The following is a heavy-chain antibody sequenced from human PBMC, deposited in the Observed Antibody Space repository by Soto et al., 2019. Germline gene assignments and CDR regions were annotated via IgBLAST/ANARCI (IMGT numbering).Heavy chain of an antibody. CDR3: ASHNYYNPDRRSSPLDY. J-gene: IGHJ4*02. CDR2: ISGSGDVT. Sequence: EVHLLESGGGLVQPGGSLRLSCAASGFTFSNYAMSWVRQAPGKGLEWVSAISGSGDVTPYADSVKGRFTISRDNSKTTLYLQMNSLRAEDTAVYFCASHNYYNPDRRSSPLDYWGPGTLVTVSS. CDR1: GFTFSNYA. V-gene: IGHV3-23*01. D-gene: IGHD3-10*01.